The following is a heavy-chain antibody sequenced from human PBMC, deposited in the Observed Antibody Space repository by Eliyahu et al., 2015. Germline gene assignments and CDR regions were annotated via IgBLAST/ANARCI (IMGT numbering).Heavy chain of an antibody. CDR3: AREDDLTNWFDP. CDR2: IYYSGST. CDR1: XGSISSYY. Sequence: QVQLQESGPGLVKPSXTLSLXCTVSXGSISSYYWSWIRQPPGKGLEWIGYIYYSGSTNYNPSLKSRVTISVDTSKNQFSLKLSSVTAADTAVYYCAREDDLTNWFDPWGQGTLVTVSS. J-gene: IGHJ5*02. D-gene: IGHD3-3*01. V-gene: IGHV4-59*01.